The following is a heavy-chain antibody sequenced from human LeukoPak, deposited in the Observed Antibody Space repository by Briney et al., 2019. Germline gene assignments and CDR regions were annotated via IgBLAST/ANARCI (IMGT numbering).Heavy chain of an antibody. J-gene: IGHJ4*02. CDR2: FDPEDGET. Sequence: ASVKVSCKVSGYTLTELSMHWVRQAPGKGLEWMGGFDPEDGETIYAQKFQGRVTMTEDTSTDTAYMELSSLRSEDTAVYYCARDYYDSSGSPPSVWGQGTLVTVSS. V-gene: IGHV1-24*01. D-gene: IGHD3-22*01. CDR3: ARDYYDSSGSPPSV. CDR1: GYTLTELS.